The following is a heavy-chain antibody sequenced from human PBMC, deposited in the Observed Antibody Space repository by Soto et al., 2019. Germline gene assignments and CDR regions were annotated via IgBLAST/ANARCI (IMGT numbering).Heavy chain of an antibody. D-gene: IGHD3-22*01. CDR2: IKSISDGETT. V-gene: IGHV3-15*07. CDR3: ATRNPPYYHGLFDY. J-gene: IGHJ4*02. Sequence: EVQLVESGGGLVKPGGSLRLSCAASGFTFSDAWLHWVRQAPGKGLEWVGRIKSISDGETTDYAAPLKGRFTISRDDSKNTLYLQMNSLITEDTGVYYCATRNPPYYHGLFDYWGPGTLVTVSS. CDR1: GFTFSDAW.